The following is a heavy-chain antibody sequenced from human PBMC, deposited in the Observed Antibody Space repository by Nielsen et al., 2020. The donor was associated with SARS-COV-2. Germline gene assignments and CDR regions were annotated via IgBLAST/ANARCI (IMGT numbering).Heavy chain of an antibody. D-gene: IGHD2-2*01. Sequence: GESLKISCAASGFTFSSYWMSWVRQAPGKGLEWVANIKQDGSVKYYVDSVKGRFTISRDNAKNSLYLQMNSLRAEDTAVYYCTRVQYCSSSSCYGGFDYWGQGTLVTVSS. CDR3: TRVQYCSSSSCYGGFDY. V-gene: IGHV3-7*01. CDR1: GFTFSSYW. J-gene: IGHJ4*02. CDR2: IKQDGSVK.